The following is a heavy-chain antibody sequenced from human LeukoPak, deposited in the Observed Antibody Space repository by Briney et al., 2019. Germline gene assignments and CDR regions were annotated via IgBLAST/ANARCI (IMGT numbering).Heavy chain of an antibody. D-gene: IGHD2-8*01. CDR3: ASKGMVYADYYYYGMDV. V-gene: IGHV1-69*13. CDR2: IIPIFGTA. J-gene: IGHJ6*02. Sequence: SVKVSCKASGGTFSSYAISWVRQAPGQGLEWMGGIIPIFGTANYAQKFQGRVTITADESTSTAYMELSSLRSEDTAVYYCASKGMVYADYYYYGMDVWGQGTTVTVSS. CDR1: GGTFSSYA.